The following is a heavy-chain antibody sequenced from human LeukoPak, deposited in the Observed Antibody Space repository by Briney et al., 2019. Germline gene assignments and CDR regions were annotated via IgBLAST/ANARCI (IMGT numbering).Heavy chain of an antibody. CDR2: INPSGGST. CDR1: GGTFSSYT. Sequence: ASVKVSCKASGGTFSSYTISWVRQAPGQGLEWMGIINPSGGSTSYAQKFQGRVTMTRDTSTSTVYMELSSLRSEDTAVYYCARGADYASFDYWGQGTLVTVSS. CDR3: ARGADYASFDY. J-gene: IGHJ4*02. D-gene: IGHD4-17*01. V-gene: IGHV1-46*01.